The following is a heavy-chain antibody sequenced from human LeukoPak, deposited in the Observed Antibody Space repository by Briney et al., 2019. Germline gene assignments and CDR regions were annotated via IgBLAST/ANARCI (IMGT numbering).Heavy chain of an antibody. J-gene: IGHJ5*02. CDR2: IIPILGIA. CDR1: GGTFSSYA. CDR3: AREGYYDSSGYSGWFAA. V-gene: IGHV1-69*04. Sequence: SVTVSRKASGGTFSSYAISWVRQAPGQGLEWMGRIIPILGIANYAQKSQGRVTITADKSTSTAYMELSSLRSEDTAVYYCAREGYYDSSGYSGWFAAWGQRTLVTVSS. D-gene: IGHD3-22*01.